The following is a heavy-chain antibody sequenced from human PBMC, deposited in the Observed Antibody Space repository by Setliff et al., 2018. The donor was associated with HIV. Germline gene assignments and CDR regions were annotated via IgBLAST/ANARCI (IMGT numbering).Heavy chain of an antibody. V-gene: IGHV4-34*01. CDR2: VNHGGNI. CDR3: ATRRGDSWSFDF. J-gene: IGHJ4*02. Sequence: SETLSLTCAVYYSGSFNNYFWSWIRQSPERGLEWLGEVNHGGNINYNPSLQSRVTVSVDTSKIHFSLTVTSVTVADTAVYYCATRRGDSWSFDFWGQGTPVTVSS. CDR1: SGSFNNYF. D-gene: IGHD2-8*02.